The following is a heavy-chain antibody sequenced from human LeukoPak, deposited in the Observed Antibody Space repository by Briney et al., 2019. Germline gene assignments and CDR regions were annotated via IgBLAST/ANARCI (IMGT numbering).Heavy chain of an antibody. CDR3: ARNIEVRGTSAWFDP. CDR2: TNSDGSSI. CDR1: GFTFSSYW. Sequence: GGSLRLSCAASGFTFSSYWMHWVRQAPGKGLVWVSRTNSDGSSISYADSVKGRFTISRDDSKSTLYLQMDSLRVEDTAVYYCARNIEVRGTSAWFDPWGQGTQVTVSS. D-gene: IGHD6-19*01. J-gene: IGHJ5*02. V-gene: IGHV3-74*01.